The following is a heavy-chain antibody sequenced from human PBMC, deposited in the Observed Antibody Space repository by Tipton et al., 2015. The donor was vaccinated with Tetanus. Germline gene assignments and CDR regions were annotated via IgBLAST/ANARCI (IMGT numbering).Heavy chain of an antibody. V-gene: IGHV3-33*01. CDR2: SWYDGTDK. CDR1: GFIFSSYG. D-gene: IGHD2-15*01. CDR3: AREADCSGGSCFSGVFDI. Sequence: SLRLSCAASGFIFSSYGIHWVRQAPGKGLEWVAVSWYDGTDKYYADSVKGRFTISRDNSKNTLYLKMHSLRVGDTAVYYCAREADCSGGSCFSGVFDIWGRGRQVTVSS. J-gene: IGHJ4*02.